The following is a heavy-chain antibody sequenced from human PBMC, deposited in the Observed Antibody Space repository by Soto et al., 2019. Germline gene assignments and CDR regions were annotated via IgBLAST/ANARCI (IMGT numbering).Heavy chain of an antibody. CDR3: ARESTGSYISWFDP. CDR2: IWYDGSNK. D-gene: IGHD3-10*01. CDR1: GFTFSSYG. V-gene: IGHV3-33*01. J-gene: IGHJ5*02. Sequence: QVQLVESGGGVVQSGRSLRLSCAASGFTFSSYGMHWVRQAPGKGLEWVAVIWYDGSNKYYADSVKGRFTISRDNSKNTLYLQMNSLRAEDTAVYYCARESTGSYISWFDPWGQGTLVTVSS.